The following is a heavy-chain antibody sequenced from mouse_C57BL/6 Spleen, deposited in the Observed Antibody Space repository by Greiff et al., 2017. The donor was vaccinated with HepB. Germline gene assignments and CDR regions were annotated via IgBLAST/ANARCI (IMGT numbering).Heavy chain of an antibody. Sequence: QVQLQQSGAELVRPGASVTLSCKASGYTFTDYEMHWVKQTPVHGLEWIGAIDPETGSTAYNQKFKGKAILTADKSSSTAYMELRSLTSEDSAVYYCTRPYYSNFSWFAYWGQGTLVTVSA. CDR2: IDPETGST. J-gene: IGHJ3*01. D-gene: IGHD2-5*01. V-gene: IGHV1-15*01. CDR1: GYTFTDYE. CDR3: TRPYYSNFSWFAY.